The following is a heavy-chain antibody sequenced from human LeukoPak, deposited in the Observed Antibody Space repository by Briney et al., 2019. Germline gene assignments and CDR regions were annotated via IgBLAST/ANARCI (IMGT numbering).Heavy chain of an antibody. J-gene: IGHJ3*02. D-gene: IGHD5-12*01. CDR2: IYYSGST. V-gene: IGHV4-30-4*01. Sequence: PSQTLSLTCTVSGGSISSGDYYWRRIRQPPGKGLEWIGYIYYSGSTYYNPSLKSRVTISVDTSKNQFSLKLSSVTAADTAVYYCARVVATYDAFAIWGQGTMVTVSS. CDR3: ARVVATYDAFAI. CDR1: GGSISSGDYY.